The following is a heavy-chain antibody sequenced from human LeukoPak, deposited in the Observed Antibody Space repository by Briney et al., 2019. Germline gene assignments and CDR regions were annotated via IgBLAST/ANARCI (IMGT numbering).Heavy chain of an antibody. Sequence: SETLSLTCTVSGGSISGYYWSWLRQPPGKGLEWIGYIYYSGSTNCNPSLKSRLPISVDTSKNQFSLKLTSVTAADTAVYYCARGDGYNYYFDYWGQGTLVTVSS. J-gene: IGHJ4*02. V-gene: IGHV4-59*08. D-gene: IGHD5-24*01. CDR1: GGSISGYY. CDR3: ARGDGYNYYFDY. CDR2: IYYSGST.